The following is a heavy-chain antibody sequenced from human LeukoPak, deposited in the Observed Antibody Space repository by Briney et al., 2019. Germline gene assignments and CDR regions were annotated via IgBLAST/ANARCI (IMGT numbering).Heavy chain of an antibody. D-gene: IGHD2-2*01. CDR2: INPNSGGT. J-gene: IGHJ3*02. Sequence: ASVKVSCKASGYTFTGYYMHWVRQAPGQGLEWMGWINPNSGGTNYAQKFQGRVTMTRDTSISTAYMELSRLRSDDTTVYYCATGVVPAAQYDVNAFDIWGQGTMVTVSS. CDR3: ATGVVPAAQYDVNAFDI. V-gene: IGHV1-2*02. CDR1: GYTFTGYY.